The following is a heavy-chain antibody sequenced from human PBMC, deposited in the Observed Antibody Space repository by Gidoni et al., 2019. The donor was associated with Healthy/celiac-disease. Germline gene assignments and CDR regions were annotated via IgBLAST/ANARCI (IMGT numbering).Heavy chain of an antibody. D-gene: IGHD3-22*01. CDR3: ASYDSSGYYPMYYFDY. J-gene: IGHJ4*02. CDR2: SIPIFGTA. CDR1: VGTFSSYA. V-gene: IGHV1-69*01. Sequence: QVQLVQSGAEVKKPGSSVKVSCKASVGTFSSYAISWVRQAPGQGLEWMGGSIPIFGTANYAQKFQGRVTITADESTSTAYMELSSLRSEDTAVYYCASYDSSGYYPMYYFDYWGQGTLVTVSS.